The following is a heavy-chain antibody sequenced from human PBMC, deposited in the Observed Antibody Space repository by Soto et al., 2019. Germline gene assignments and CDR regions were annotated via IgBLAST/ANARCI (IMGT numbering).Heavy chain of an antibody. D-gene: IGHD4-4*01. Sequence: GASVKVSCKASGYTFTGYAMHWVRQAPGQRLEWMGWINAGNGNTKYSQKFQGRVTITRDTSASTAYMELSSLRSEDTAVYYCASSYSNYALIDYYYYGMDVWGQGTMVTVSS. CDR2: INAGNGNT. CDR3: ASSYSNYALIDYYYYGMDV. V-gene: IGHV1-3*01. J-gene: IGHJ6*02. CDR1: GYTFTGYA.